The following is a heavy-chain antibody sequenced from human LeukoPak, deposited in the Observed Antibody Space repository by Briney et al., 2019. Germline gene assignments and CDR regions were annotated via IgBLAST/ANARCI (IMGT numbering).Heavy chain of an antibody. CDR1: GFTFSSYA. D-gene: IGHD5-12*01. CDR3: AKWRSGLRLTEGFDY. J-gene: IGHJ4*02. CDR2: INGSGGST. Sequence: PGGSLRLSCAASGFTFSSYAMSWVRQAPGKGLEWVSDINGSGGSTYYADSVKGRFTISRDNSKNTLYLQMNSLRAEDTAVYYCAKWRSGLRLTEGFDYWGQGTLVTVSS. V-gene: IGHV3-23*01.